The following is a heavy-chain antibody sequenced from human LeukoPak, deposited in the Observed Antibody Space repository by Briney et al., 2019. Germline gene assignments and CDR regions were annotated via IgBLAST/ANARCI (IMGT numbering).Heavy chain of an antibody. CDR3: AKDGLVGAKLN. V-gene: IGHV3-23*01. Sequence: GGSLRLSCAASGFTFSSYAMSWVRQAPGKGLEWVSAISGSGGSTYYADSVKGRLTISRGNSKNTLYLQMNSLRAEDTAVYYCAKDGLVGAKLNWGQGTLVTVSS. J-gene: IGHJ4*02. D-gene: IGHD1-26*01. CDR1: GFTFSSYA. CDR2: ISGSGGST.